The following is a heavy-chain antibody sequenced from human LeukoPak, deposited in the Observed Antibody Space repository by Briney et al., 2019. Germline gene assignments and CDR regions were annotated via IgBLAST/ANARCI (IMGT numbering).Heavy chain of an antibody. CDR1: GGSISSYY. D-gene: IGHD3-10*01. CDR2: IYYSGST. J-gene: IGHJ6*03. Sequence: SETLSLTCTVPGGSISSYYWSWIRQPPGKGLEWIGYIYYSGSTNYNPSLKSRVTISVDTSKNQFSLKLSSVTAADTAVYYCARGGRGYYYYMDVWGKGTTVTISS. CDR3: ARGGRGYYYYMDV. V-gene: IGHV4-59*01.